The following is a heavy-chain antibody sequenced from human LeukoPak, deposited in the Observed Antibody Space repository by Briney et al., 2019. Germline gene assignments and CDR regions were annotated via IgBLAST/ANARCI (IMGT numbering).Heavy chain of an antibody. CDR3: VKGGLYSGDYYGH. Sequence: GGSLRLSCSGSGFTFTSYAMHWVRQAPGKGLEYVSSISGNGGSTYYADSVNGRFTISRDNSKNQVYLQMSSLRDDDTAFYYCVKGGLYSGDYYGHWGQGTLVTVSS. CDR1: GFTFTSYA. CDR2: ISGNGGST. J-gene: IGHJ4*02. V-gene: IGHV3-64D*06. D-gene: IGHD1-26*01.